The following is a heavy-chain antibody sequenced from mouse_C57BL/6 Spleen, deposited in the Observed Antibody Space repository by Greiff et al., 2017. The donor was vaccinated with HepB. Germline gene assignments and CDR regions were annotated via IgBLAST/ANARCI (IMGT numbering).Heavy chain of an antibody. Sequence: EVQGVESGPELVKPGASVKISCKASGYSFTGYYMNWVKQSPEKSLEWIGEINPSTGGTTYNQKFKATATLTVDKSSSTAYMQLKSLTSEDSAVYYCARLLRYHWYFDVWGTGTTVTVSS. CDR3: ARLLRYHWYFDV. J-gene: IGHJ1*03. CDR2: INPSTGGT. D-gene: IGHD1-1*01. CDR1: GYSFTGYY. V-gene: IGHV1-42*01.